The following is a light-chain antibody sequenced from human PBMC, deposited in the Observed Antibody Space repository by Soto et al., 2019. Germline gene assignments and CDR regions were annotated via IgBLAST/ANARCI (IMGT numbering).Light chain of an antibody. CDR2: AAS. CDR3: QQSYSTPIT. CDR1: QSISSY. Sequence: DIQMTQSPSSLSASVGDRVSITCRASQSISSYLNWYQRKPGKAPKLLIYAASSSQSGVPSRFSGSGSGTDFTLTISSLQPEDFATYYCQQSYSTPITFGQGTRLEI. J-gene: IGKJ5*01. V-gene: IGKV1-39*01.